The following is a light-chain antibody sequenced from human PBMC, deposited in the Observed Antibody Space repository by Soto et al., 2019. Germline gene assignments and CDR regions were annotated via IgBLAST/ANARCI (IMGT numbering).Light chain of an antibody. CDR3: AAWDDRLNGWV. V-gene: IGLV1-44*01. CDR2: SNN. J-gene: IGLJ3*02. CDR1: SSNIGSNT. Sequence: QSVLTQPPSASETPGQRVTFSCSGGSSNIGSNTISWYQQLPGTAPKLLIYSNNQRPSGVPDRFSGSKSGTSASLAISGLQSEDEADYYCAAWDDRLNGWVFGGGTKVTVL.